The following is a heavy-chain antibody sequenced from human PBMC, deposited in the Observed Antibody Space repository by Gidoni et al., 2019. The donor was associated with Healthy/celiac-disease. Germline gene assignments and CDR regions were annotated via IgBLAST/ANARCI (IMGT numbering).Heavy chain of an antibody. CDR3: ARGDILTGYFDY. Sequence: QLQLQESGPGLVTPSETLSLTCTVSGGSISSSSYYWGWIRQPPGKGLEWIGSIYYSGSTYYNPSRKSRVTISVDTSKNQFSLKLSSVTAADTAVYYCARGDILTGYFDYWGQGTLVTVSS. CDR2: IYYSGST. V-gene: IGHV4-39*01. D-gene: IGHD3-9*01. J-gene: IGHJ4*02. CDR1: GGSISSSSYY.